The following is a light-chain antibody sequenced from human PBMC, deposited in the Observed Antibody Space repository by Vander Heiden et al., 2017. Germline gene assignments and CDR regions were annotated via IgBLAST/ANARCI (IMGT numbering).Light chain of an antibody. CDR1: QSLLHSDGKTY. Sequence: DVVMTQTPLALSVTPGQPASISCKSSQSLLHSDGKTYLYWYLQKPGQPTQLLIYDGSNRCSGVPDRFSGSASATDFTLKISLVAAEDVGVYYCKQSIQLPNTFGRGTKVEIK. V-gene: IGKV2D-29*01. CDR2: DGS. J-gene: IGKJ4*01. CDR3: KQSIQLPNT.